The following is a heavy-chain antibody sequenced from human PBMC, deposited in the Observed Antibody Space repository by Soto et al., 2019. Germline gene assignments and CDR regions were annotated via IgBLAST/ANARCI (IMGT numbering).Heavy chain of an antibody. V-gene: IGHV1-2*02. CDR3: AREPMVRAAHGFDI. Sequence: ASLKGSWKASGYTFTGHYMHWVRQAPGQGLEWMGWINPNSVGTNYAQKFQGRVTMTRDTSISTAYMELSRLRSDDTAVYYCAREPMVRAAHGFDIWGQGTMVTVSS. CDR1: GYTFTGHY. J-gene: IGHJ3*02. CDR2: INPNSVGT. D-gene: IGHD3-10*01.